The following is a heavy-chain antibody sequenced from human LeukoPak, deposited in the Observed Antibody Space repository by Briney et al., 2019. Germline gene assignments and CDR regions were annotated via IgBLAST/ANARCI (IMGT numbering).Heavy chain of an antibody. CDR1: GFTFDDYA. V-gene: IGHV3-43*02. D-gene: IGHD6-13*01. Sequence: GGSLRLSCAASGFTFDDYAMHWVRQVPGKGLEWVSLILGDGSSTNYADSVKGRFTISRDNSKNSLYLHMDSLRVEDTALYFCAKDRYSSSWYTIDYWGQGTLVTVSS. CDR3: AKDRYSSSWYTIDY. CDR2: ILGDGSST. J-gene: IGHJ4*02.